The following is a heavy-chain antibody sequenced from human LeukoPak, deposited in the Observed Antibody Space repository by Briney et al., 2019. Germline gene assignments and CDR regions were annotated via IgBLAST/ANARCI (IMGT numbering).Heavy chain of an antibody. D-gene: IGHD4-17*01. CDR3: AKDVGTVTTFDP. CDR1: GFTFSSYA. CDR2: ISYDGSNK. V-gene: IGHV3-30*18. J-gene: IGHJ5*02. Sequence: QSGGSLRLSCAASGFTFSSYAMSWVRQAPGKGLEWVAVISYDGSNKYYADSVKGRFTISRDNSKNTLYLQMNSLRAEDTAVYYCAKDVGTVTTFDPWGQGTLVTVSS.